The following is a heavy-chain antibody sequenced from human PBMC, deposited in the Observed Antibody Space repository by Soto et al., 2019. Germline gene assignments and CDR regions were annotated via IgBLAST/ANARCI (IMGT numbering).Heavy chain of an antibody. CDR1: GYPVTAYY. Sequence: QLHLVQSGAVVKKPGASVTVSCSASGYPVTAYYMHWVRQAPGRGLEWMGGINPATGAAKYTQTFQGRVPMTRGPSTSTVFRELGGLASEDTAVFYWAGGGGVGVAGSAAFDMWGQGTVVTVSS. CDR3: AGGGGVGVAGSAAFDM. V-gene: IGHV1-2*02. D-gene: IGHD3-3*01. CDR2: INPATGAA. J-gene: IGHJ3*02.